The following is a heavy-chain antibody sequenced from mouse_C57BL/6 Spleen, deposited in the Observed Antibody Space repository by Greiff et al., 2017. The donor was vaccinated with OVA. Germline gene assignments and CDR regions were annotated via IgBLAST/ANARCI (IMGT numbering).Heavy chain of an antibody. CDR1: GYTFTSYW. CDR2: IDPSDSET. D-gene: IGHD1-1*01. Sequence: QVQLQQPGAELVRPGSSVKLSCKASGYTFTSYWMHWVKQRPIQGLEWIGNIDPSDSETHYNQKFKDKATLTVDKSSSTAYMQLSSLTSEDSAVYYGARGGITTVVVDYWGQGTTLTVSS. V-gene: IGHV1-52*01. CDR3: ARGGITTVVVDY. J-gene: IGHJ2*01.